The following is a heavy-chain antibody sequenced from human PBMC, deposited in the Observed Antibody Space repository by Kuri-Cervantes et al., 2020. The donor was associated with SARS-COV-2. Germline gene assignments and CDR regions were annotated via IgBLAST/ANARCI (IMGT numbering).Heavy chain of an antibody. D-gene: IGHD1-7*01. CDR3: ARARTGTKIDYYYYMDV. J-gene: IGHJ6*03. CDR1: GYTFTSYG. CDR2: ISHYSGNT. Sequence: ASVKVSCKTSGYTFTSYGTTWVRQAPGQGLEWMGWISHYSGNTDYAQRVQDRVILTRDTSTSTTYMELRSLRSDDTAVYYCARARTGTKIDYYYYMDVWGKGTTVTVSS. V-gene: IGHV1-18*01.